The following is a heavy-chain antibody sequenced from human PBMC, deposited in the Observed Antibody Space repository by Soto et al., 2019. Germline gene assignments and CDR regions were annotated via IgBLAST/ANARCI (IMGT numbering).Heavy chain of an antibody. J-gene: IGHJ5*02. CDR3: ARDQNRGNWFDP. Sequence: ASVKVSCKASGGTFSSYAISWVRQAPGQGLEWMGGIIPIFGTANYAQKFQGRVTITADESTSTAYMELSSLRSEDTAVYYCARDQNRGNWFDPWGQGTPVNGSS. V-gene: IGHV1-69*13. CDR1: GGTFSSYA. CDR2: IIPIFGTA.